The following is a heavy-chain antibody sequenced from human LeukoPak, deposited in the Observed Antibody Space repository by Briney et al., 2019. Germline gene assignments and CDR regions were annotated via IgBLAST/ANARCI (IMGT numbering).Heavy chain of an antibody. CDR2: ISYDGSNK. D-gene: IGHD6-13*01. CDR1: GFTFSSYA. V-gene: IGHV3-30-3*01. CDR3: ARDRIAASGDLDY. Sequence: PGGSLRLSCAASGFTFSSYAMHWVRQAPGKGLEWVAVISYDGSNKYYADSVKGRFTISRDNSKNTLYLQMNSLTPEDTAVYYCARDRIAASGDLDYWGQGTLVTVSS. J-gene: IGHJ4*02.